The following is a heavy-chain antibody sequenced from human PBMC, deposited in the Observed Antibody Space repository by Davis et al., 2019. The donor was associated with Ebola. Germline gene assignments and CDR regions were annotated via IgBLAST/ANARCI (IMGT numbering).Heavy chain of an antibody. J-gene: IGHJ6*04. D-gene: IGHD4-17*01. CDR2: IWYDGSNK. Sequence: PGGSLRLSCTDSVIPFSSYAMTWVRQAPGKGLEWVAVIWYDGSNKYYADSVRGRFTISRDNSKNTLYLQMKSLRAEDTAVYYCARDLWATVTADYYYYYDMDVWGKGTTVTVSS. V-gene: IGHV3-33*08. CDR3: ARDLWATVTADYYYYYDMDV. CDR1: VIPFSSYA.